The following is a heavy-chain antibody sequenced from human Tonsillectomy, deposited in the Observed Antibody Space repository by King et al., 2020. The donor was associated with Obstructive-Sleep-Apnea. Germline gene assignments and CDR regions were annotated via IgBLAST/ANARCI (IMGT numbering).Heavy chain of an antibody. D-gene: IGHD3-22*01. V-gene: IGHV1-2*02. Sequence: QLVQSGAEVKKPGASVKVSCKASGYSFTDNNLHWVRQAPGQGLEWMAWINPNSGAKNYAQRFQGRVTVTRDTSISTDYMELSSLTSDDTAVYFCARRFFGDSGDRNYFDYWGQGTLVTVSS. J-gene: IGHJ4*02. CDR2: INPNSGAK. CDR3: ARRFFGDSGDRNYFDY. CDR1: GYSFTDNN.